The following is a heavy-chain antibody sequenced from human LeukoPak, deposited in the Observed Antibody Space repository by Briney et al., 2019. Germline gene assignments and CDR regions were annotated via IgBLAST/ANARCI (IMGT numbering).Heavy chain of an antibody. CDR2: IIPIFGTA. CDR3: ASTPYYYDSSGYKQPYYYYGMDV. D-gene: IGHD3-22*01. CDR1: GYAFTSYY. V-gene: IGHV1-69*13. J-gene: IGHJ6*02. Sequence: GASVKVSCKASGYAFTSYYMHWVRQAPGQGLEWMGGIIPIFGTANYAQKFQGRVTITADESTSTAYMELSSLRSEDTAVYYCASTPYYYDSSGYKQPYYYYGMDVWGQGTTVTVSS.